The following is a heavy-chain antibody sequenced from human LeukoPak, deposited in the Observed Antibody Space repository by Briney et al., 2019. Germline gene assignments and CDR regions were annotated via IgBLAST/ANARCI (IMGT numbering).Heavy chain of an antibody. CDR3: ARSYSGSFLY. J-gene: IGHJ1*01. CDR2: VYHGGNT. V-gene: IGHV4-38-2*02. CDR1: GYSISSGYY. Sequence: SETLSLTCTVSGYSISSGYYWGWIRQPPGKGLEFIGSVYHGGNTYYKASPKSRVTISLDTSKNQFSLRLSSVTAADTAAYYCARSYSGSFLYWGQSSLVTVSS. D-gene: IGHD1-26*01.